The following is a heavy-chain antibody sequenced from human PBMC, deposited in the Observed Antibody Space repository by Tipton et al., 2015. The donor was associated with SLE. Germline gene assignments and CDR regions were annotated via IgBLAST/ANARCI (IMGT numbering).Heavy chain of an antibody. CDR2: IYYSGST. J-gene: IGHJ3*02. V-gene: IGHV4-59*08. D-gene: IGHD2-21*01. CDR1: GGSISSYY. CDR3: ARYRVCGGDCYYAFDI. Sequence: TLSLTCTVSGGSISSYYWSWIRQPPGKGLEWIGYIYYSGSTNYNPSLKSRVTISVDTSKNQSSLKLTSVTAADTAVYYCARYRVCGGDCYYAFDIWGQGTMVTVSS.